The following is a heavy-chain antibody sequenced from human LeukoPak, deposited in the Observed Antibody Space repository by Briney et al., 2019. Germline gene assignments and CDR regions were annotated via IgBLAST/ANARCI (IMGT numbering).Heavy chain of an antibody. CDR3: ARVAGGDYDYARGTYRPSCFDF. Sequence: SQTLSLTCAVSGGSLSSGGYYWSWIRQYPGKGLEWIGNIYYSGSTYYNSSLKTRLSISVDTSNNQFSLRLSSVTAADTAVYYCARVAGGDYDYARGTYRPSCFDFWGQGTLVTVSS. J-gene: IGHJ4*02. D-gene: IGHD3-16*02. CDR2: IYYSGST. CDR1: GGSLSSGGYY. V-gene: IGHV4-31*11.